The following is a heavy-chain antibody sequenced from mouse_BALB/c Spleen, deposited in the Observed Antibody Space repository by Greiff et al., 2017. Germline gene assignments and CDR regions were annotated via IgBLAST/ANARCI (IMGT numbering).Heavy chain of an antibody. CDR1: GFNIKDTY. CDR3: ARYDGIDYFDY. Sequence: VQLQQSGAELVKPGASVKLSCTASGFNIKDTYMHWVKQRPEQGLEWIGRIDPANGNTKYDPKFQGKATITADTSSNTAYLQLSSLTSEDTAVYYCARYDGIDYFDYWGQGTTLTVSS. J-gene: IGHJ2*01. CDR2: IDPANGNT. D-gene: IGHD2-3*01. V-gene: IGHV14-3*02.